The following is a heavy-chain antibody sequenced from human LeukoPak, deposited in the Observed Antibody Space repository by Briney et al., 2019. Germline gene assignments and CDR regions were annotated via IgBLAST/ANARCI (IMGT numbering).Heavy chain of an antibody. CDR1: GGFNNTVY. D-gene: IGHD2-21*02. CDR2: IHSSGTP. V-gene: IGHV4-59*01. Sequence: SETLSLTCTIYGGFNNTVYWAWIRQPPGQGLEWIGFIHSSGTPTYNPSLKSPVTISIETSKTQFSLKLNSVIAADTAVYLCVSLGLCVGGHCLDDFWGQGALVTVST. J-gene: IGHJ4*02. CDR3: VSLGLCVGGHCLDDF.